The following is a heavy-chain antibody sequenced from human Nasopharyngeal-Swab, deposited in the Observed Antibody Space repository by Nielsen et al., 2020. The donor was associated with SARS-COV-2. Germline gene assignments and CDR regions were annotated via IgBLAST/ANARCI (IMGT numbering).Heavy chain of an antibody. CDR3: AREGEYGAYDAPDY. J-gene: IGHJ4*02. Sequence: WVRQAPGKGLEWMGGTVPALGLPNYAQKFRGRVTISADRSTTTSYLELSSLRSEDTAIYYCAREGEYGAYDAPDYWGQGTPVTVSS. CDR2: TVPALGLP. D-gene: IGHD5-12*01. V-gene: IGHV1-69*10.